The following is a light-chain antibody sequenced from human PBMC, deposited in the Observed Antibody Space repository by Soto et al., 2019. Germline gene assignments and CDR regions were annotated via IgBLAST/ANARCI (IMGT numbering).Light chain of an antibody. CDR2: AAS. CDR1: QSISSY. Sequence: DIVMTQSPDSLAVSLGERATITCRASQSISSYLNWYQQKPGKAPKLLIYAASTLQSGVPSRFSGSGSGTDFTLTISSLQPEDFATYYCQQLNSYPQTFGQGTRLEI. CDR3: QQLNSYPQT. V-gene: IGKV1-39*01. J-gene: IGKJ5*01.